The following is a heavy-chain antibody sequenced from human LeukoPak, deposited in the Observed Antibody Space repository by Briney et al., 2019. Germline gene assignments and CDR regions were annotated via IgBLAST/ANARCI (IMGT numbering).Heavy chain of an antibody. CDR1: GFTFSSYS. CDR2: ISSSSSYI. Sequence: GGSLRLSCAASGFTFSSYSMNWVRQAPGKGLEWVSSISSSSSYIYYADSVKGRFTISRDNSKNTLYLQMNSLRAEDTAVYYCAKGGPRYSYNWFDPWGQGTLVTVSS. V-gene: IGHV3-21*04. CDR3: AKGGPRYSYNWFDP. J-gene: IGHJ5*02. D-gene: IGHD2-15*01.